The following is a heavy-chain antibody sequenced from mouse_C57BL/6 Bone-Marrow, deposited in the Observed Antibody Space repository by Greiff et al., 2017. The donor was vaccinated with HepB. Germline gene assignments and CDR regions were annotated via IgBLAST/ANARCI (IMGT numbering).Heavy chain of an antibody. D-gene: IGHD3-2*02. V-gene: IGHV2-5*01. CDR2: IWRGGST. J-gene: IGHJ4*01. Sequence: VQLQQSGPGLVQPSQSLSITCTVSGFSLTSYGLHWVRQSPGKGLEWLGVIWRGGSTDYNAAFMSRLSITKDNSKSQVFFKMHSLQADDTAIYYCANRQLRLRENYAMDYWGQGTSVTVSS. CDR1: GFSLTSYG. CDR3: ANRQLRLRENYAMDY.